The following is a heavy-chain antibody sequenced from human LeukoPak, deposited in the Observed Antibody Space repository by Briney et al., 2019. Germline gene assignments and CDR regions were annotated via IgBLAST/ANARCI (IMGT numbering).Heavy chain of an antibody. Sequence: PGGSLRLSCAASGFTFSSYSMNWVRQAPGKGLEWISYISTSGNTINYADSAKGRFTISRDNAKHSLYLQMNSLRAEDTALYYCATDRPRAGTVDYWGQGTLVTVSS. V-gene: IGHV3-48*04. J-gene: IGHJ4*02. D-gene: IGHD1-7*01. CDR1: GFTFSSYS. CDR3: ATDRPRAGTVDY. CDR2: ISTSGNTI.